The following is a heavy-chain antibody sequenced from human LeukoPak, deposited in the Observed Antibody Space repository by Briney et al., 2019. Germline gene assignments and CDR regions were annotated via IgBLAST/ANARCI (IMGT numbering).Heavy chain of an antibody. D-gene: IGHD3-22*01. J-gene: IGHJ6*03. V-gene: IGHV1-8*03. CDR2: MNPNSGNT. Sequence: ASVKVSCKASGYTFTSYDINWVRQATGQGLEWMGWMNPNSGNTGYAQKFQGRVTTTRNTSISTAYMELSSLRSEDTAVYYCARANYYYDSSGYYYYYYYMDVWGKGTTVTVSS. CDR1: GYTFTSYD. CDR3: ARANYYYDSSGYYYYYYYMDV.